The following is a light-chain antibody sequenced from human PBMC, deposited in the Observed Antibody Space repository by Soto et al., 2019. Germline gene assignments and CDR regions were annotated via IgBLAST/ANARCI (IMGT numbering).Light chain of an antibody. CDR1: SSDVGSYNL. V-gene: IGLV2-23*01. CDR3: CSYAGTNTFV. CDR2: EGN. J-gene: IGLJ1*01. Sequence: QSALTQPASVSGSPGQSITISCTGTSSDVGSYNLVSWYQQHPGKAPKLMIYEGNKRPSGVFNRFSGSKSANTASLTISGLQTEDEADYYCCSYAGTNTFVSGTGTKLTVL.